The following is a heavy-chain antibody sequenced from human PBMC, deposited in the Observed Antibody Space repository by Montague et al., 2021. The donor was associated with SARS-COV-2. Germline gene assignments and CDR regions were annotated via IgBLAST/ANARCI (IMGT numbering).Heavy chain of an antibody. J-gene: IGHJ3*02. CDR3: ARGGYYAYAFDI. D-gene: IGHD3-10*01. V-gene: IGHV4-59*01. CDR2: KNYSGST. Sequence: GYKNYSGSTNYNPSLKSRVTISVDTSKNQFSLRLSSVTAADTAVYYCARGGYYAYAFDIWGQGTMVTVSS.